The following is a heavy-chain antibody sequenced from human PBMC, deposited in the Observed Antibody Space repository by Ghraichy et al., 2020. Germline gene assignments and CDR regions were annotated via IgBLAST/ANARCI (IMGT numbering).Heavy chain of an antibody. V-gene: IGHV4-34*01. CDR1: GGSFNGYY. CDR3: ARVSRDISGWYPFDY. D-gene: IGHD6-19*01. Sequence: SETLSLTCAVYGGSFNGYYWSWIRQSPGKGLEWIGEINHGENSNYNPSLKSRVIISVDTSKNQFSLKLNSVTAADSAMYYCARVSRDISGWYPFDYWGQGTLVTVSS. J-gene: IGHJ4*02. CDR2: INHGENS.